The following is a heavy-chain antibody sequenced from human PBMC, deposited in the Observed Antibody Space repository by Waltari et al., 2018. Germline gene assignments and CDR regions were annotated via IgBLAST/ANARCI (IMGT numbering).Heavy chain of an antibody. V-gene: IGHV3-11*01. CDR1: GFTFSDYY. CDR3: ARGGDGFLFDY. Sequence: QVQLVESGGGLVKPGGSLRLSCATSGFTFSDYYMSWIRQTPGKGREWVSQMTTSTSSIYYADSVKGRFTISRDNAKKSLYLQMNSLRAEDSAVYYCARGGDGFLFDYWGQGVLVTVSS. J-gene: IGHJ4*02. D-gene: IGHD3-3*01. CDR2: MTTSTSSI.